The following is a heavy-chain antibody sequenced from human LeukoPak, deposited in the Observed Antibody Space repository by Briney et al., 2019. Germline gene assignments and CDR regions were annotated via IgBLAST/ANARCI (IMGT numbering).Heavy chain of an antibody. Sequence: GGSLRLSCAASGFTFSIYWMSWVRQAPGKGLEWVANIIQDGSEKYYVDSVKGRFTISRDNAKNSLYLQMNSLRAEDTAVYYCARVFCSTSCYYDIWGQGTMVTVSS. CDR3: ARVFCSTSCYYDI. J-gene: IGHJ3*02. D-gene: IGHD2-2*01. CDR2: IIQDGSEK. CDR1: GFTFSIYW. V-gene: IGHV3-7*01.